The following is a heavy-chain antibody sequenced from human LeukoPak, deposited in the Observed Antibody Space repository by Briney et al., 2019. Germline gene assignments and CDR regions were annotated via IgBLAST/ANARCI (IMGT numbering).Heavy chain of an antibody. J-gene: IGHJ4*02. D-gene: IGHD6-19*01. V-gene: IGHV3-23*01. CDR1: GVTLSSYW. CDR3: ANDLGRYRNNYFDF. Sequence: GGSLRLSCADSGVTLSSYWVHWVRQAPGRGLVWVATISGSGGGTYYADSVKGRFTISRDDSKNTLYLQMNSLRAEDTAVYYCANDLGRYRNNYFDFWGQGTLVTVSS. CDR2: ISGSGGGT.